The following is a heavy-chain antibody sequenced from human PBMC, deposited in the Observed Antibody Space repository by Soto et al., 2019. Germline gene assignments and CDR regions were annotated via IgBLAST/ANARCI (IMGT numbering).Heavy chain of an antibody. CDR2: IWYDGSNK. CDR1: GFTFSSYG. D-gene: IGHD1-1*01. J-gene: IGHJ6*02. Sequence: QVQLVESGGGVVQPGRSLRLSCAASGFTFSSYGMHWVRQAPGKGLEWVAVIWYDGSNKYYADSVKGRFTISRDNSKNTLYLQMNSLRAEDTAVYYCARESGWNDLVNYYYYGMDVWGQGTTVTVSS. V-gene: IGHV3-33*01. CDR3: ARESGWNDLVNYYYYGMDV.